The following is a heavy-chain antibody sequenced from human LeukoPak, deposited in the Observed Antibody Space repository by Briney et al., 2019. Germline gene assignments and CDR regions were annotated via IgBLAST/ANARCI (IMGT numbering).Heavy chain of an antibody. J-gene: IGHJ5*02. CDR3: AKDIVATNRKYNWFDP. Sequence: SETLSLTWAVYGGSFSGYYWSWIRQPPGKGLEWIGEINHSGSTNYNPSLKSRVTISVDTSKNQFSLKLSSVTAADTAVYYCAKDIVATNRKYNWFDPWGQGTLVTVSS. CDR2: INHSGST. D-gene: IGHD5-12*01. V-gene: IGHV4-34*01. CDR1: GGSFSGYY.